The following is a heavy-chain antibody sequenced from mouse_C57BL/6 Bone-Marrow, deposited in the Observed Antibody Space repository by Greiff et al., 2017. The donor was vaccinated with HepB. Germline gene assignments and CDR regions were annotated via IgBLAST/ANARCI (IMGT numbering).Heavy chain of an antibody. CDR1: GFSFNTYA. V-gene: IGHV10-1*01. J-gene: IGHJ3*01. Sequence: EVKLVESGGGLVQPKGSLKLSCAASGFSFNTYAMNWVRQAPGKGLEWVARIRSKSNNYATYYADSVKDRFTISRDDSESMLYLQMNNLKTEDTAMYYCVRQGLGPFAYWGQGTLVTVSA. D-gene: IGHD4-1*01. CDR3: VRQGLGPFAY. CDR2: IRSKSNNYAT.